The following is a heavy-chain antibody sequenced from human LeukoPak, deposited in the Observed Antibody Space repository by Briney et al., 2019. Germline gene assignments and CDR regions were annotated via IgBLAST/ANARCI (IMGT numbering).Heavy chain of an antibody. J-gene: IGHJ5*02. CDR2: VSAYNGNT. CDR1: GYTFTTYG. Sequence: ASLKVSSTASGYTFTTYGISWVRQAPGQGLEWMGWVSAYNGNTNYAQKLQGRVTMTTDTSTSTAYMELRSLRSDDTAVYYCARVSGIAATLWFDPWGQGTLVTVSS. V-gene: IGHV1-18*01. CDR3: ARVSGIAATLWFDP. D-gene: IGHD6-25*01.